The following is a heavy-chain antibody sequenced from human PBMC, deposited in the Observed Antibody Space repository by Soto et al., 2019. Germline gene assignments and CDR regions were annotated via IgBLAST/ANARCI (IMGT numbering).Heavy chain of an antibody. J-gene: IGHJ4*02. D-gene: IGHD1-26*01. CDR2: IYYDGST. CDR1: GGSIRSGDQY. Sequence: QVQLQESGPGLVKASQTLSLTYTVSGGSIRSGDQYWSWIRQPPGEGLEWIGYIYYDGSTYYNPSLKSRVAISLDTSKNQFSLTLSSVTTADTAVYYCARDTGSFGTDYWGQGTLVAVSS. V-gene: IGHV4-30-4*01. CDR3: ARDTGSFGTDY.